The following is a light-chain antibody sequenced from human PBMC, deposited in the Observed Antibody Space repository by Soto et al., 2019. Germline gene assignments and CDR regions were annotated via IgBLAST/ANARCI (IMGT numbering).Light chain of an antibody. V-gene: IGLV1-40*01. Sequence: QSVLTQPPSVSGAPGHRVTISCTGTSSNIGAGYDVHWYQQLPGTAPKLLIYGSANRPSGVPDRISGSKSGTSASLVITGLQSEDEADYYCQSYDSSLTGSVFGGGTKLTVL. CDR2: GSA. CDR3: QSYDSSLTGSV. J-gene: IGLJ3*02. CDR1: SSNIGAGYD.